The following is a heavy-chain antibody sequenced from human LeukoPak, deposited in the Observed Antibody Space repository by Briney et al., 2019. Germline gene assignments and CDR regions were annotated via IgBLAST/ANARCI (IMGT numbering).Heavy chain of an antibody. CDR1: GFTFSSYE. CDR2: ISSSSSTI. V-gene: IGHV3-48*01. D-gene: IGHD3-22*01. CDR3: ARDLRFISYDSSGYQPGDY. J-gene: IGHJ4*02. Sequence: GGSLRLSCAASGFTFSSYEMNWVRQAPGKGLEWVSYISSSSSTIYYADSVKGRFTISRDNAKNSLYLQMNSLRAEDTAVYYCARDLRFISYDSSGYQPGDYWGQGTLVTVSS.